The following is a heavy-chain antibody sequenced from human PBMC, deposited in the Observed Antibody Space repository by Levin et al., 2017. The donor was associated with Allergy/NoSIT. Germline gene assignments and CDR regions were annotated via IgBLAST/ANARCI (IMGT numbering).Heavy chain of an antibody. D-gene: IGHD3-9*01. CDR1: GYSFTSYW. Sequence: LWGSLRLSCKGSGYSFTSYWIGWVRQMPGKGLEWMGIIYPGDSDTRYSPSFQGQVTISADKSISTAYLQWSSLKASDTAMYYCARLAGYDILTGWVGDYWGQGTLVTVSS. V-gene: IGHV5-51*01. J-gene: IGHJ4*02. CDR2: IYPGDSDT. CDR3: ARLAGYDILTGWVGDY.